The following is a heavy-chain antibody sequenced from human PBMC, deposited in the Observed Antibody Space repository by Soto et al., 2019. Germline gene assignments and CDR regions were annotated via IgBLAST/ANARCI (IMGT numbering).Heavy chain of an antibody. J-gene: IGHJ4*02. D-gene: IGHD5-12*01. V-gene: IGHV3-30*18. Sequence: QVQLVESGGGVVHPGTSLTLSCAASGFTFSSYGMHWVRQAPGKGLEWVAVISHDGGNRYYADSVKGRFTISRDDSKKMLYLQMTSLRVEDTAVYYCAKDPQDWLRSDFHYWGQGTLVTVSS. CDR2: ISHDGGNR. CDR3: AKDPQDWLRSDFHY. CDR1: GFTFSSYG.